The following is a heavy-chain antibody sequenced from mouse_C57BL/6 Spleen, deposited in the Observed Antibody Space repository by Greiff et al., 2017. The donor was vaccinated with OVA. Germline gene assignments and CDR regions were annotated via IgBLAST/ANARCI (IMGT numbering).Heavy chain of an antibody. Sequence: QVQLQQPGTELVKPGASVKLSCKASGYTFTSYWMHWVKQRPGQGLEWIGYINPSNGGTNYNEKFKSKATLTADKSSSTAYMQLSSLTSEDSAVYYCATYDYGGAYLYFDGWGTGTTVTVSS. J-gene: IGHJ1*03. V-gene: IGHV1-53*01. CDR1: GYTFTSYW. CDR3: ATYDYGGAYLYFDG. D-gene: IGHD2-4*01. CDR2: INPSNGGT.